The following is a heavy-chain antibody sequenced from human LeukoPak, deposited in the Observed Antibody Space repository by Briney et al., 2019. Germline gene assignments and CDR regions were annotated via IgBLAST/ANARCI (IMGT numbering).Heavy chain of an antibody. D-gene: IGHD3-10*01. J-gene: IGHJ4*02. Sequence: PSQTLSLTCTVSGGSISSGDYYWSWIRQPPGKGLEWIGYIYDSGSTYYNPSLKSRVTISVDTSKNQFSLKLSSVTAAGTAVYYCARVVWFGELFLIDYWGQGTLVTVSS. CDR2: IYDSGST. V-gene: IGHV4-30-4*01. CDR3: ARVVWFGELFLIDY. CDR1: GGSISSGDYY.